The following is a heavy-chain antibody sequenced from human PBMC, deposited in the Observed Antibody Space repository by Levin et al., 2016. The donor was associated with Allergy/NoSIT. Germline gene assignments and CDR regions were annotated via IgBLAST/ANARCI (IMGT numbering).Heavy chain of an antibody. J-gene: IGHJ4*02. Sequence: VRQAPGKGLEWMGIIYPGDSDTRYSPSFQGQVTISADKSISTAYLQWSSLKASDTAMYYCARYLRGGNHRALLDYWGQGTLVTVSS. CDR2: IYPGDSDT. V-gene: IGHV5-51*01. CDR3: ARYLRGGNHRALLDY. D-gene: IGHD4-23*01.